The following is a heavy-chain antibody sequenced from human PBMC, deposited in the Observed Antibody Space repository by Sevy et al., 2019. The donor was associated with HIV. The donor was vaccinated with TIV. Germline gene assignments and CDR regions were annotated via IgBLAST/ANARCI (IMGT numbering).Heavy chain of an antibody. Sequence: GGSLRLSCAASGFTFSSYAMSWVRQAPGKGLEWVSAISGSGGNTYYADSVKGRFTISRDNSKNTLYLQMNSLRAEDTAVYYCAKAPKNSYGYYFDYWGQGTLVTVSS. CDR1: GFTFSSYA. D-gene: IGHD5-18*01. J-gene: IGHJ4*02. CDR3: AKAPKNSYGYYFDY. V-gene: IGHV3-23*01. CDR2: ISGSGGNT.